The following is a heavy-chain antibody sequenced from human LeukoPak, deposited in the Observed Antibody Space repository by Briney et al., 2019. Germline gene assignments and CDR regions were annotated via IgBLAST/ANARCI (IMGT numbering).Heavy chain of an antibody. J-gene: IGHJ1*01. CDR2: SYHSGTT. D-gene: IGHD2-21*01. CDR3: AQKAPYSPAYSQD. Sequence: PSETLSLTCTVSGGSITSYFWSWIRQPPGQGLEWIGYSYHSGTTNYNPSLKSRVTISVDTSKNQFSLKLTSVTAADTAVYYCAQKAPYSPAYSQDWGQGTLVTVSS. V-gene: IGHV4-59*01. CDR1: GGSITSYF.